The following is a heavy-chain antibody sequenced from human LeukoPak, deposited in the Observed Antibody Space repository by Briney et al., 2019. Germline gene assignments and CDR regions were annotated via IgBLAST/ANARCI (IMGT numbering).Heavy chain of an antibody. J-gene: IGHJ5*02. V-gene: IGHV3-7*01. CDR2: IKQDGTET. CDR3: ARNTDRDAYMAS. CDR1: GFSLSSYW. D-gene: IGHD5-24*01. Sequence: LPGGSLRLSCEVTGFSLSSYWMSWVRQAPGKGLELVANIKQDGTETHYGDSVKGRFTISRDNAKNSLYLQLNSLRGEDTAVYYCARNTDRDAYMASWGQGTLVTVSS.